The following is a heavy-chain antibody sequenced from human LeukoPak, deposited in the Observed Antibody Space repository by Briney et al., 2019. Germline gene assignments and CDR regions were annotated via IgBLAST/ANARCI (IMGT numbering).Heavy chain of an antibody. D-gene: IGHD3-10*01. CDR3: ANYGSGSYRFDP. J-gene: IGHJ5*02. Sequence: SETLTLTCAVYGGSFSGYDWSWIRQPPGKGLEWIGEINHSGSTNYNPSLKSRVTISVDTSKNQFSLKLSSVTAADTAVYYCANYGSGSYRFDPWGQGTLVTVSS. CDR2: INHSGST. V-gene: IGHV4-34*01. CDR1: GGSFSGYD.